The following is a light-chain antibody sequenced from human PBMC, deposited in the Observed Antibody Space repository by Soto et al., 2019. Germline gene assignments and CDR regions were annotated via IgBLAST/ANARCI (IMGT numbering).Light chain of an antibody. Sequence: DIQMTQSPSSLSASVGDRVTITCRASQSISRHLNWYQQKPGKAPKLLIYGASSLQSGVPSRISGSGSGTDFTLTISSLQPEDFATYYCQHYNSNSEAFGQGTKVELK. CDR1: QSISRH. CDR3: QHYNSNSEA. CDR2: GAS. V-gene: IGKV1-39*01. J-gene: IGKJ1*01.